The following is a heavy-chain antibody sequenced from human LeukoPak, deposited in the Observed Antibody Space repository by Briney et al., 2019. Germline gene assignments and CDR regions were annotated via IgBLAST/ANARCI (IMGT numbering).Heavy chain of an antibody. Sequence: SSETLSLTCSVSGGSIRSYYRSWIRQPPGKGLEWIGYMYYSGSTNYNPSLKSRVTISVDTSKNQFSLRLSSVTAADTAVYYCARLPMAVTPHVDYWGQGILVTVSS. J-gene: IGHJ4*02. CDR3: ARLPMAVTPHVDY. D-gene: IGHD4-23*01. V-gene: IGHV4-59*01. CDR2: MYYSGST. CDR1: GGSIRSYY.